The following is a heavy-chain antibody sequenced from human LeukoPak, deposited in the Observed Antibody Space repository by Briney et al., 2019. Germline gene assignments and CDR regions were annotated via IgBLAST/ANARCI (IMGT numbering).Heavy chain of an antibody. CDR2: TDAYNGNT. CDR3: ASSGFIVVVPAAISVSSVGRSYYMDV. J-gene: IGHJ6*03. Sequence: ASVKVSCKASGYDLTRCVITWVRQAPGQGLEWMGWTDAYNGNTIYAQKLQGRVTMTTDTSTSTAYMELRSLRYDDTAVYYCASSGFIVVVPAAISVSSVGRSYYMDVWGKGTTVTVSS. CDR1: GYDLTRCV. D-gene: IGHD2-2*01. V-gene: IGHV1-18*01.